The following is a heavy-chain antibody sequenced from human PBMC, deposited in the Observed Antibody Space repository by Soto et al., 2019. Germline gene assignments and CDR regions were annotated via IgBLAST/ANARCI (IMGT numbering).Heavy chain of an antibody. CDR3: AIRTNIFVVVIPHEIDS. J-gene: IGHJ4*02. CDR1: GGASSSYG. Sequence: SPLKVSSTAFGGASSSYGVGWVRQAPGQGLEWMVGIIPIFGTANYAQKFQGRVTITADESTSTAYMELSSLRSEDTAVYYCAIRTNIFVVVIPHEIDSWGQGTLVTVSS. V-gene: IGHV1-69*01. D-gene: IGHD3-3*01. CDR2: IIPIFGTA.